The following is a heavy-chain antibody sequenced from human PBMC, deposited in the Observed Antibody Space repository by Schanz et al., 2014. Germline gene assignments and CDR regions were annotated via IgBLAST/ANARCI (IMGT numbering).Heavy chain of an antibody. D-gene: IGHD5-12*01. J-gene: IGHJ3*01. CDR1: GFTVNTNY. CDR3: ARDGGRDGYNLAFDV. Sequence: EVQLVESGGGLIQPGGSLRLSCAVSGFTVNTNYMSWVRQAPGKGLEWISSMYINSGSTQYADSVKGRFIISRDSSKNTLFLQTTSLRAEDTAVYFCARDGGRDGYNLAFDVWGQGTLVTVSS. CDR2: MYINSGST. V-gene: IGHV3-53*01.